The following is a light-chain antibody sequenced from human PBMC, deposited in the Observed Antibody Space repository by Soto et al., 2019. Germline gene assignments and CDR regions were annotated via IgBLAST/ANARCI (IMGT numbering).Light chain of an antibody. Sequence: EIVLTQSPGTLSLSPGERATLSCRASQSISSTYLAWYQQKRGQAPRLLIYGASSGATGIPDRFSGSGSGTDFTLTISRLEPEDFALYYCQQYGGSLTFGGGTKVDIK. CDR1: QSISSTY. J-gene: IGKJ4*01. CDR3: QQYGGSLT. V-gene: IGKV3-20*01. CDR2: GAS.